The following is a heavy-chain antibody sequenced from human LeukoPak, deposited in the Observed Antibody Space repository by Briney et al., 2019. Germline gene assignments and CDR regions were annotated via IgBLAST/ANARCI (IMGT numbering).Heavy chain of an antibody. CDR2: ISCNSGSV. D-gene: IGHD3-22*01. J-gene: IGHJ3*02. CDR1: GFTFDDYA. CDR3: TKAPGDSSGRDFSDI. Sequence: GGSLRLSCAASGFTFDDYAMHWVRQAPGKGLEWVSGISCNSGSVGYADSLKGRFTISRDNAKNSLYLEMNSLRVEDTALYYCTKAPGDSSGRDFSDIWGQGTMVTVSS. V-gene: IGHV3-9*01.